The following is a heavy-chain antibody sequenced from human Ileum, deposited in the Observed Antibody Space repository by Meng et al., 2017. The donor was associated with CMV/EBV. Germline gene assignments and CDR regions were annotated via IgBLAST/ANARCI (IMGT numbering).Heavy chain of an antibody. CDR2: INPNSGGT. CDR1: GYTFTGYY. D-gene: IGHD2-2*01. V-gene: IGHV1-2*02. J-gene: IGHJ3*02. Sequence: ASVKVSCKASGYTFTGYYMHWVRQAPGQGLEWMGWINPNSGGTNYAQKFQGRVTMTRDTSISIAYMELSRLRSDDTAVYYCASHIVVVPAAIAFDIWGQGTMVTVSS. CDR3: ASHIVVVPAAIAFDI.